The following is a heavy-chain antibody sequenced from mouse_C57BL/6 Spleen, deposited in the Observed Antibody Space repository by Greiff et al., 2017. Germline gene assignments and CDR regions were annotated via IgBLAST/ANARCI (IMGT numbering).Heavy chain of an antibody. Sequence: EVQLQQSGAELVKPGASVKLSCTASGFNIKDYYMHWVKQRTEQGLEWIGRIDPEDGETKYAPKFQGKATITADTSSNTAYLQLSSLTSEDTAVYYCDRPPNLFITTVGGFAYWGQGTLVTVSA. CDR3: DRPPNLFITTVGGFAY. V-gene: IGHV14-2*01. D-gene: IGHD1-1*01. CDR2: IDPEDGET. J-gene: IGHJ3*01. CDR1: GFNIKDYY.